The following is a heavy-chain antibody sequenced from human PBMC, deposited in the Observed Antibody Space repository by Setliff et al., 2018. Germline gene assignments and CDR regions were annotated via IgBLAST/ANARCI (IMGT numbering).Heavy chain of an antibody. Sequence: ASVKVSCKASGYTLINYGISWVRQAPGQGLEWMGWIGAYTGNTNYAQKFQGRVTMTTDTSTSTAYMELRSLRSDDTAVYYCARAGDAATNRKGVFEYWGQGSLVTVSS. CDR3: ARAGDAATNRKGVFEY. CDR2: IGAYTGNT. D-gene: IGHD1-26*01. V-gene: IGHV1-18*01. J-gene: IGHJ4*02. CDR1: GYTLINYG.